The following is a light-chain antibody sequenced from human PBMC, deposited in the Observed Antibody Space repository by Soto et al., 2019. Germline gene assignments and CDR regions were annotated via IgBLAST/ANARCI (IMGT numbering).Light chain of an antibody. CDR3: QQLKSFPLT. V-gene: IGKV1-9*01. CDR1: QDISYY. Sequence: DIQLTQSPSFLSASVGDRVTITCRASQDISYYLAWYQQKPGKAPNLLIYAASTLQSGVASRFSGSGSGTDFTLTISSLQPEDFATYYCQQLKSFPLTFGGGTKVDIK. CDR2: AAS. J-gene: IGKJ4*01.